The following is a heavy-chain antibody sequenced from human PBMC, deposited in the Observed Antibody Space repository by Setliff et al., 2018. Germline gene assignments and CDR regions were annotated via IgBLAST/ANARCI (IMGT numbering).Heavy chain of an antibody. CDR2: ISWNSGSI. V-gene: IGHV3-9*01. Sequence: GGSLRLSCAASGFIFDEYAMHWVRQAPGKGLEWVSGISWNSGSIGYADSVKGRFTISRDNAKNSLYLQMNSLRAEDTALYYCAKDRAPIAVAGTYFDYWGQGTLVTVSS. J-gene: IGHJ4*02. CDR1: GFIFDEYA. D-gene: IGHD6-19*01. CDR3: AKDRAPIAVAGTYFDY.